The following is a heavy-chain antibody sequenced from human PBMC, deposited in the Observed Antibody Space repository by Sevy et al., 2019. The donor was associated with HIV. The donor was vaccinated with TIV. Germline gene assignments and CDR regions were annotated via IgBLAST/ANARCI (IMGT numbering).Heavy chain of an antibody. Sequence: GGSLRLSCAASGLSVSDNYMNWVRQAPGKGLELVSVIYSDGRTYYADSVKGRYTISRDNSKNTLYLHMNNLRPEDTAVYYCARDRYYDASGYYYYYSGMDVWGQGTTVTVSS. CDR3: ARDRYYDASGYYYYYSGMDV. CDR2: IYSDGRT. V-gene: IGHV3-66*01. J-gene: IGHJ6*02. CDR1: GLSVSDNY. D-gene: IGHD3-22*01.